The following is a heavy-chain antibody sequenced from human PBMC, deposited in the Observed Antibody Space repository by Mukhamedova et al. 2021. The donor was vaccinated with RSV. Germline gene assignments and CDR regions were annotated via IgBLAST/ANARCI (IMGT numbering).Heavy chain of an antibody. Sequence: TISRDNSKNTLYLQMNSLRAEDTAVYYCAKGWGYYLDCWGQGTLVTVSS. D-gene: IGHD3-16*01. J-gene: IGHJ4*02. CDR3: AKGWGYYLDC. V-gene: IGHV3-23*01.